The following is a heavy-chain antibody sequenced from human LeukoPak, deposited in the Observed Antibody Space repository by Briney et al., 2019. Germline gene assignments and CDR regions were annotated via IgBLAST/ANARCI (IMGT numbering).Heavy chain of an antibody. CDR2: ISSSTNTI. CDR3: ARELNGYGYYFFDY. D-gene: IGHD3-16*01. CDR1: GFPFTLYN. V-gene: IGHV3-48*04. Sequence: GGSLRLSCEVSGFPFTLYNMNWVLQAPGKGLEWLSYISSSTNTIYYADSVKGRFTISGDNAKNSLYLQMNGLGAEDTAVYYCARELNGYGYYFFDYWGPGTLVTVSS. J-gene: IGHJ4*02.